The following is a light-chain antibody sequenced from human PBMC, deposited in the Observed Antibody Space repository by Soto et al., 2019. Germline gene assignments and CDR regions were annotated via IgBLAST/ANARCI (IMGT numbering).Light chain of an antibody. Sequence: QSVLTQPPSVSGATGQRVTISCTGSSSNIGAGYDVHWYQQLPGTAPKLLIYGNSNRPSGVPDRFSGSKSGTSASLAITGLQAEDEADYYFQSYDSSLSGWVFGGGTKVTVL. J-gene: IGLJ3*02. V-gene: IGLV1-40*01. CDR2: GNS. CDR1: SSNIGAGYD. CDR3: QSYDSSLSGWV.